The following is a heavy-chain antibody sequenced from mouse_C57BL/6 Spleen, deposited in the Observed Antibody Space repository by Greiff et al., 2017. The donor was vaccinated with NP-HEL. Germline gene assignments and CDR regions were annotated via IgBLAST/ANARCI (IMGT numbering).Heavy chain of an antibody. D-gene: IGHD2-14*01. CDR2: IYPGDGDT. CDR1: GYAFSSSW. J-gene: IGHJ2*01. V-gene: IGHV1-82*01. Sequence: QVQLQQSGPELVKPGASVKISCKASGYAFSSSWMNWVKQRPGKGLEWIGRIYPGDGDTNYNGKFKGKATLTADKSSSTAYMQLSSLTSEDSAVYFCARLGTPYYFDYWGKGTTLTVSS. CDR3: ARLGTPYYFDY.